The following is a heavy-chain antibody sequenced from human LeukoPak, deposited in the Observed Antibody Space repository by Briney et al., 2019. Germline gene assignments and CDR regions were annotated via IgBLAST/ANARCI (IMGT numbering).Heavy chain of an antibody. CDR2: MKEDGTEI. Sequence: GGSLRLSCVVSGFTFDMSTMTWVHQAPGKGPEWVAKMKEDGTEIFYAGSVAGRFTISRDNSKNSLYLRMNSLRVEDTAVYYCATGGAPGGRFENWGQGTLVTVSS. CDR3: ATGGAPGGRFEN. D-gene: IGHD3-16*01. CDR1: GFTFDMST. V-gene: IGHV3-7*01. J-gene: IGHJ4*02.